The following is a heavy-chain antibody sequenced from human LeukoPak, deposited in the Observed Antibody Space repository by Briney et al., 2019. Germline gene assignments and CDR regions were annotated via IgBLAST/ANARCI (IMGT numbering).Heavy chain of an antibody. Sequence: ASVKVSCEASGYTFTSYGISWVRQAPGQGLEWMGWISAYNGNTNYAQKLQGRVTMTTDTSTSTAYMELRSLRSDDTAVYYCARDPTRSDDGAYYFDYWGQGTLVTVSS. CDR2: ISAYNGNT. CDR3: ARDPTRSDDGAYYFDY. D-gene: IGHD1-1*01. CDR1: GYTFTSYG. V-gene: IGHV1-18*01. J-gene: IGHJ4*02.